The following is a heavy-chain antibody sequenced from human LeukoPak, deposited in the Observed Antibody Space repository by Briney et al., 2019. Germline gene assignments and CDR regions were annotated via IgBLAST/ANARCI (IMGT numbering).Heavy chain of an antibody. CDR2: VSRDGRNK. J-gene: IGHJ4*02. D-gene: IGHD3-10*01. CDR1: GFTFSSSG. Sequence: GGSLRLSCAASGFTFSSSGMHWVRQAPGKGLEWVAGVSRDGRNKYHADSVEGRFTISRDNSKGTLSLQMSSLRDDDTAVYYCAKDRGAVIGPEAGCFFDYWGQGTLVTVSS. V-gene: IGHV3-30*18. CDR3: AKDRGAVIGPEAGCFFDY.